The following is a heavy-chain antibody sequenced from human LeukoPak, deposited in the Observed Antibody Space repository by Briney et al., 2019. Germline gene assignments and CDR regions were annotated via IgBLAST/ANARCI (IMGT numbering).Heavy chain of an antibody. CDR2: ISTYNGNA. J-gene: IGHJ4*02. CDR1: GYTFTSYG. Sequence: VASVKVSCKASGYTFTSYGISWVRQAPGQGLEWMGWISTYNGNANYAQKLQDRVTMTTDTSTTTAYMELRSLRSDDTAVYYCARDTTLGLWGQGTLVTVSS. CDR3: ARDTTLGL. D-gene: IGHD1-26*01. V-gene: IGHV1-18*01.